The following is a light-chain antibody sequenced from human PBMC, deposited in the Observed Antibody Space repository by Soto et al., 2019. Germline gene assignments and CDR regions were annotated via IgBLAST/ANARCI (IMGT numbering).Light chain of an antibody. Sequence: EIVLTQSPATLSLSPGERATLSCRASQSVSSYLAWYQQKPGQAPRLLIYDASNRATGIPARFSGSGSGTEFPLTIRHLEAEDFAVYYCQQRSNWPLTFGGGTKVEIK. V-gene: IGKV3-11*01. CDR3: QQRSNWPLT. J-gene: IGKJ4*01. CDR2: DAS. CDR1: QSVSSY.